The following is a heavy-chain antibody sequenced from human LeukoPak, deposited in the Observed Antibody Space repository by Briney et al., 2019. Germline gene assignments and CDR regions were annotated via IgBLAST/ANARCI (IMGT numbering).Heavy chain of an antibody. CDR3: ARDIVGATISWFDP. J-gene: IGHJ5*02. CDR1: GGTFSSYA. Sequence: ASVKVSCKASGGTFSSYAISWVRQAPGQGLEWMGGIIPIFGTANYAQKFQGRVTITADESTSTAYMELSSQRSEDTVVYYCARDIVGATISWFDPWGQGTLVTVSS. V-gene: IGHV1-69*13. CDR2: IIPIFGTA. D-gene: IGHD1-26*01.